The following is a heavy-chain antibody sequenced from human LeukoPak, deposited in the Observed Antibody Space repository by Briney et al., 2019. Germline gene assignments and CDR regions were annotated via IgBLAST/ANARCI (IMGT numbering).Heavy chain of an antibody. CDR2: INSDGSST. CDR3: ARDKLRCSSTSCYNFDY. Sequence: GGSLRLSCAASGFTFNSYWMHWVRQAPGKGLVWVSRINSDGSSTGYADSVKGRFTISRDNAKNTLSLQMNSLRAEDTAVYYCARDKLRCSSTSCYNFDYWGQGALVTVSS. V-gene: IGHV3-74*01. D-gene: IGHD2-2*02. J-gene: IGHJ4*02. CDR1: GFTFNSYW.